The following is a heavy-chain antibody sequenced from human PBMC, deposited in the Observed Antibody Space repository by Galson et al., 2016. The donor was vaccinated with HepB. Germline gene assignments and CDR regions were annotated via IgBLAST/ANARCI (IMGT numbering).Heavy chain of an antibody. CDR3: ARDPSWGAVDI. D-gene: IGHD7-27*01. V-gene: IGHV3-48*03. Sequence: SLRLSCAASGFAFSYFEMNWVRQAPGKGLEWVSYITNTGSTIYYADSVKGRFTVSRDNAENSGYLQMNSLRDEDTATYFCARDPSWGAVDIWGQGTTVTVSS. CDR2: ITNTGSTI. CDR1: GFAFSYFE. J-gene: IGHJ3*02.